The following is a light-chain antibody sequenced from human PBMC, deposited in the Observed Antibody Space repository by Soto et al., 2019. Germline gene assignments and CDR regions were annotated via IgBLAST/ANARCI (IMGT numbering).Light chain of an antibody. J-gene: IGKJ3*01. CDR3: QQYNSYLLT. V-gene: IGKV1-8*01. CDR2: DAS. Sequence: AIRITQYTSSPSASTGDRGTITFRASQGISSYLAWYQQKPGKAPNLLIYDASSLESGVPSRFSGSGFGTEFTLTISSLQPDDFATYYCQQYNSYLLTFGPGTKVDI. CDR1: QGISSY.